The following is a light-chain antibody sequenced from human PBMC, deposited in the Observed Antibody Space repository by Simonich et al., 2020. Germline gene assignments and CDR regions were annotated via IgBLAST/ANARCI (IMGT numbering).Light chain of an antibody. J-gene: IGKJ1*01. CDR3: QQYNSYSRT. Sequence: DIQMTQSPSSLSASVGDRVTITCRASQSISSDLNWYQQKPGKAPKLLIYAASSLQSGVPSRFSGSGSGTDFTLTISSLQPDDFATYYCQQYNSYSRTFGQGTKVEIK. CDR1: QSISSD. V-gene: IGKV1-39*01. CDR2: AAS.